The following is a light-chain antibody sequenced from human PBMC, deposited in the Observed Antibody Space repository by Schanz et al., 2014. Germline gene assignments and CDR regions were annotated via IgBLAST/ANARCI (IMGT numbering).Light chain of an antibody. CDR3: QQTNTFPLT. V-gene: IGKV1-12*01. Sequence: DIQMTQSPSSLSASVGDRVTITCRASQGISTYLAWYQQKPGKVPKLLIYAASSLQSGVPSRISGSGSGTDFTLTISALQPEDFAIYYCQQTNTFPLTFGGGTKVEIK. CDR1: QGISTY. CDR2: AAS. J-gene: IGKJ4*01.